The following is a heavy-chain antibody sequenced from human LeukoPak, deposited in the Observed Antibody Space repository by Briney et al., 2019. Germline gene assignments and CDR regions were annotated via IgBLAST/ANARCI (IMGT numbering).Heavy chain of an antibody. V-gene: IGHV1-3*01. J-gene: IGHJ6*02. CDR3: ASPGRPTSVSLEESSWYYYYGMDV. Sequence: GASVKVSCKASGYTFTSYAMHWVRQAPGQRLEWMGWINAGNGNTKYSQKFQGRVTITRDTSASTAYMELSSLRSEDTAVYYCASPGRPTSVSLEESSWYYYYGMDVWGQGTTVTVSS. D-gene: IGHD3-16*01. CDR1: GYTFTSYA. CDR2: INAGNGNT.